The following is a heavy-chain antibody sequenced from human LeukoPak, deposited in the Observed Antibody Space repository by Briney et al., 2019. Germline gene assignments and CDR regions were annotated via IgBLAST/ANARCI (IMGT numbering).Heavy chain of an antibody. V-gene: IGHV3-30*18. CDR1: GFTFSSYG. CDR2: ISYDGSNK. J-gene: IGHJ6*02. Sequence: PGGSLRLSCAASGFTFSSYGMHWVRQAPGQGLEGVAVISYDGSNKYYADSVKGRFTISRDNSKNTLYLQMNSLRAEDTAVYYCAKVGVRSYYGSGSYWTGYYGMDVWGQGTTVTVSS. CDR3: AKVGVRSYYGSGSYWTGYYGMDV. D-gene: IGHD3-10*01.